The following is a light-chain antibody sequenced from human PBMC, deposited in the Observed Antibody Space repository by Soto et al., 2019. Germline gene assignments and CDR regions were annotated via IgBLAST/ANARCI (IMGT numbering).Light chain of an antibody. V-gene: IGLV2-8*01. Sequence: QSVLTQPPSASGSPGQSVAISCTGTSSDVGGYNYVSWYQQHPGKAPKLMIYEVNKRPSGVPDRFSGSKSGNMASLTVSGLQVEDEADYYRSSYAGSSNVFGTGTKLTVL. CDR1: SSDVGGYNY. J-gene: IGLJ1*01. CDR2: EVN. CDR3: SSYAGSSNV.